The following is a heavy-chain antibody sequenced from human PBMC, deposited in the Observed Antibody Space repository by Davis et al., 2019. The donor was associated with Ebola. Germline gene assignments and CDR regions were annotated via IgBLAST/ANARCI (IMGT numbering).Heavy chain of an antibody. V-gene: IGHV3-66*01. J-gene: IGHJ4*02. Sequence: GESLKISCAASGFTVSSNHMSWVRQAPGKGLEWVSVIYDQSTAYADSVRGRFIISRDKSNNTLYLEMNSLRAEDTAVYYCARDRRPYYDFWSGYPLWYFDYWGQGTLVTVSS. CDR2: IYDQST. CDR1: GFTVSSNH. CDR3: ARDRRPYYDFWSGYPLWYFDY. D-gene: IGHD3-3*01.